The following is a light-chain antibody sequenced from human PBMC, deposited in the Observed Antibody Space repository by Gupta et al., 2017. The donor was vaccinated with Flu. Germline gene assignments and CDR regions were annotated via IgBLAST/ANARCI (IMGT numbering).Light chain of an antibody. J-gene: IGKJ1*01. CDR2: GTS. CDR3: QQSYNYPRT. V-gene: IGKV1-39*01. Sequence: DIQMTQSPSSLSASVGDRVTITCRASQTIDTYVNWYQQKSGKAPDLLIYGTSKLQVGVPSRFSASGFGTDFTLTISTLQAEDFAVYDCQQSYNYPRTFGQGTRVEVK. CDR1: QTIDTY.